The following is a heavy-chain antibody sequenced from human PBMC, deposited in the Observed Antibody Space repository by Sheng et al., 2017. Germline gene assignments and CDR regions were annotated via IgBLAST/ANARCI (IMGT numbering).Heavy chain of an antibody. CDR2: ISYDGSNK. D-gene: IGHD5-12*01. Sequence: QVQLVESGGGVVQPGRSLRLSCAASGFTFSSYGMHWVRQAPGKGLEWVAVISYDGSNKYYADSVKGRFTISRDNSKNTLYLQMNSLRAEDTAVYYCAKVAGYENYFDYWGQGTLV. CDR1: GFTFSSYG. J-gene: IGHJ4*02. CDR3: AKVAGYENYFDY. V-gene: IGHV3-30*18.